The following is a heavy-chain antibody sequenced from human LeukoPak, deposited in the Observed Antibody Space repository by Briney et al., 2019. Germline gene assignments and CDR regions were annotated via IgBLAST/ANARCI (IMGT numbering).Heavy chain of an antibody. J-gene: IGHJ6*03. CDR2: MNPNSGNT. CDR1: GYTFTSYD. D-gene: IGHD2-2*01. CDR3: ARAYCSSTSCYEGDYMDV. Sequence: GASVKVSCKASGYTFTSYDINWVRQATGQGLEWMGWMNPNSGNTGYAQKFQGRVTMTRNTSISTAYMELSSLRSEDTAVYYCARAYCSSTSCYEGDYMDVWGKGTTVTVSS. V-gene: IGHV1-8*01.